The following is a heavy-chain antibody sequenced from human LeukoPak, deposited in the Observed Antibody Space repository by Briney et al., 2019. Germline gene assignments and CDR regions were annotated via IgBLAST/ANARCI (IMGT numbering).Heavy chain of an antibody. D-gene: IGHD6-19*01. J-gene: IGHJ6*03. Sequence: DSVKVSCKASGYTFTSYGISWVRQAPGQGLEWMGWISAYNGNTNYAQKLHGRVTMTTDTSTSTAYMELRSLRSDDTAVYYCARTTVAGTYYMDVWGKGTTVTVSS. CDR3: ARTTVAGTYYMDV. CDR2: ISAYNGNT. V-gene: IGHV1-18*01. CDR1: GYTFTSYG.